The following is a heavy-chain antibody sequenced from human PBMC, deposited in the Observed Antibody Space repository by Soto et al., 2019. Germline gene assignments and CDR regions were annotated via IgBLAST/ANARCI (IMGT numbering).Heavy chain of an antibody. V-gene: IGHV4-31*03. J-gene: IGHJ4*02. CDR2: TDHSGSS. D-gene: IGHD3-3*01. CDR1: GGSISSGGYY. CDR3: ARHRMRGYDHYFDY. Sequence: SETLSLTCTVSGGSISSGGYYWSWIRQDPGKGLEWIGYTDHSGSSYYNPSLKSRLTISVDTSKNLLSLKLRSVTAADTAVYYCARHRMRGYDHYFDYWGQGTLVTVSS.